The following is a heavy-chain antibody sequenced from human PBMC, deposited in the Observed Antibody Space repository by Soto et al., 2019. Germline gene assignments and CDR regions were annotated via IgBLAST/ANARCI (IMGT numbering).Heavy chain of an antibody. CDR2: IFHSGIT. D-gene: IGHD3-22*01. J-gene: IGHJ5*01. V-gene: IGHV4-59*11. CDR1: GDSFSNHY. CDR3: ARDRYFYDSRGYYRTLDS. Sequence: SETLSLTCTISGDSFSNHYWTWIRQSPGKGLEWIGYIFHSGITDYNPSVKSRVTISIDKSRNLFSLNLTSVTAADAAVYYCARDRYFYDSRGYYRTLDSWGQGTLVTVSS.